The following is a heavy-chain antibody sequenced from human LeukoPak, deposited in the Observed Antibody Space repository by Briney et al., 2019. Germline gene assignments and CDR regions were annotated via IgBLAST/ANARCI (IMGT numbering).Heavy chain of an antibody. CDR3: ARVGYDSSGYMI. V-gene: IGHV1-2*02. CDR1: GYTLTGYY. Sequence: ASVKVSCKASGYTLTGYYMHWVRQAPGQGLEWMGWINPNSGGTNYAQKFQGRVTMTRDTSISTAYMELSRLRSDDTAVYYCARVGYDSSGYMIWGQGTLVTVSS. D-gene: IGHD3-22*01. J-gene: IGHJ4*02. CDR2: INPNSGGT.